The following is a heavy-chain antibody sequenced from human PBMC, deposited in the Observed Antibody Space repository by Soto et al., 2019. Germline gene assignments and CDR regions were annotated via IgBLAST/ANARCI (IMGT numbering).Heavy chain of an antibody. CDR1: GFIFSSYA. CDR2: ISNAGDNT. D-gene: IGHD1-26*01. V-gene: IGHV3-23*01. Sequence: EVQLLESGGGLVQPGGSLRLSCAASGFIFSSYAMSWVRQAPGKGLEWVSGISNAGDNTYYADSVKGRFTISRDNSKNTVYLQMNSLRAEDTAVYYCAKDYVGPTCVGGNWFDPWGQGTRVTVSS. CDR3: AKDYVGPTCVGGNWFDP. J-gene: IGHJ5*02.